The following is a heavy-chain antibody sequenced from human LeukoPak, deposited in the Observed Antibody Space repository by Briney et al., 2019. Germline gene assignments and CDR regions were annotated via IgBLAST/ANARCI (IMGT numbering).Heavy chain of an antibody. V-gene: IGHV1-69*06. Sequence: ASVKVSCKASGGTFSSYASSWVRQAPGQGLEWMGGIIPIFGTANYAQKFQGRVTMTADRSTDTDYMELSSLRSEDTAVYYCAREMDGYYYDSSGYYPDYWGQGTLVTVSS. CDR1: GGTFSSYA. CDR3: AREMDGYYYDSSGYYPDY. D-gene: IGHD3-22*01. CDR2: IIPIFGTA. J-gene: IGHJ4*02.